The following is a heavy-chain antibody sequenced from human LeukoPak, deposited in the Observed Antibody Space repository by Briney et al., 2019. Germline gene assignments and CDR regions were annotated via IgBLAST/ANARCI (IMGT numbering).Heavy chain of an antibody. Sequence: GGSLRLSCAASGFTFSSYGMHWVRQAPGKGQEWVAVIWYDGSNKYYADSVKGRFTISRDNSKNTLYLQMNSLRAEDTAVYYCARASKYYDILTGYFTVWGQGTLVTVSS. J-gene: IGHJ4*02. V-gene: IGHV3-33*01. CDR2: IWYDGSNK. CDR3: ARASKYYDILTGYFTV. CDR1: GFTFSSYG. D-gene: IGHD3-9*01.